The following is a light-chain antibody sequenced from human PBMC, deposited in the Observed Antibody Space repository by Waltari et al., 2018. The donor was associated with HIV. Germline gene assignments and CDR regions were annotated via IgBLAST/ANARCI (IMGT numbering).Light chain of an antibody. CDR3: QQYHGWPRT. CDR2: GSS. CDR1: QNVITN. V-gene: IGKV3-15*01. J-gene: IGKJ1*01. Sequence: EIVITQSPATLPVSPGGRVTLSCRARQNVITNLAWYQQKPGPAPSLLIYGSSTRASGIPARFTGSGSGSDFTLTINSLQSEDCGLYYCQQYHGWPRTFGQGTKV.